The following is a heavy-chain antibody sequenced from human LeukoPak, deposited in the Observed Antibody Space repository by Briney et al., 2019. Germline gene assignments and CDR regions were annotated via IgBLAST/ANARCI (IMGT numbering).Heavy chain of an antibody. CDR2: ISWNSGSI. D-gene: IGHD3-10*01. Sequence: GGSLRLSCAASGFTFDDYAMQWVRHAPGKGLEWVSGISWNSGSIGYADSVKGRFTISRDNAKNSLYLQMNSLRAEDTALYYCAKGREYYGSGSYTFDYWGQGTLVTVSS. CDR3: AKGREYYGSGSYTFDY. V-gene: IGHV3-9*01. CDR1: GFTFDDYA. J-gene: IGHJ4*02.